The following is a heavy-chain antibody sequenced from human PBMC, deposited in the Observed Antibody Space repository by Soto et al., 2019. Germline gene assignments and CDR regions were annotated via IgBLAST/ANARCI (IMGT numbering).Heavy chain of an antibody. CDR2: ISSRSNTI. CDR3: ARGLKDGYNCLYY. Sequence: GGSLRLFCEASGFSLGSHIMNWVRQAPGKGPEWLSFISSRSNTIFYADSVRGRFTISRDNAKNSVYLQMNSLRDEDTAVYYSARGLKDGYNCLYYWGQGTQVTVSS. D-gene: IGHD5-12*01. V-gene: IGHV3-48*02. J-gene: IGHJ4*02. CDR1: GFSLGSHI.